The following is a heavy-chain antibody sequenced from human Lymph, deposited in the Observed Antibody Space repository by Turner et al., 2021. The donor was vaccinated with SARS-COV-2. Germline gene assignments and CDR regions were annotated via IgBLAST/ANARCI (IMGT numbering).Heavy chain of an antibody. CDR3: ARREWGGSLGHIDY. V-gene: IGHV5-51*01. D-gene: IGHD3-3*01. CDR1: GYTFTSYW. CDR2: IYPGDSDT. J-gene: IGHJ4*02. Sequence: EVQLVQSGAEVKKPGESLNISCKGSGYTFTSYWIGWVSQMPGRGLEWRGIIYPGDSDTRYSPSFQGQVTISANKSISTAYLQWSSLKASDTAMYYCARREWGGSLGHIDYWGQGTLVTVSS.